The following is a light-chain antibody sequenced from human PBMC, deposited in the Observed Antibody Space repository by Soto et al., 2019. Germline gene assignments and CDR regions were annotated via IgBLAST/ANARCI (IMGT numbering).Light chain of an antibody. CDR2: EVN. Sequence: QSALTQPASVSGSPGQSITISCTGTSSDVGRYNLVSWYQLLPGKAHKLIIYEVNERPSGISDRFSVSKSGNTASLTISGLQDEDEADYFGCSYVGSSILMFGGGTKLTVL. V-gene: IGLV2-23*02. CDR1: SSDVGRYNL. J-gene: IGLJ3*02. CDR3: CSYVGSSILM.